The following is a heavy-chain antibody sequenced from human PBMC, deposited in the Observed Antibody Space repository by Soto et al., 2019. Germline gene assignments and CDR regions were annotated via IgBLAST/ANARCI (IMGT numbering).Heavy chain of an antibody. V-gene: IGHV2-5*02. CDR1: GFSLRNSGVG. D-gene: IGHD4-17*01. J-gene: IGHJ4*02. Sequence: QITLKESGPTLVKPTQTLTLTCTFSGFSLRNSGVGVGWIRQPPGKALEWLALIYWDDDKRYSPSLKSRLTIAKHXSKTQVVLTMTNMDPVDTATYYCAHLTTGGFYFDYWGQGTLVTVSS. CDR3: AHLTTGGFYFDY. CDR2: IYWDDDK.